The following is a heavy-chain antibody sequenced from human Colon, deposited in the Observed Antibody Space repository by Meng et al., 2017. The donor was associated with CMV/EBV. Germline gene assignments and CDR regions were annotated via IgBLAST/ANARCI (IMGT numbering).Heavy chain of an antibody. CDR1: GFTFSDYD. CDR3: ARRGYCASTSCYMHYGMDV. V-gene: IGHV3-11*04. D-gene: IGHD2-2*02. CDR2: ISAAGTTI. J-gene: IGHJ6*02. Sequence: GGPLRPSGAASGFTFSDYDMSWIRQAPGKGPEWISYISAAGTTIKYADSVKGRFTISRENAKNPLYLEMNSLRAEDTAVYYCARRGYCASTSCYMHYGMDVWGQGTSVTVSS.